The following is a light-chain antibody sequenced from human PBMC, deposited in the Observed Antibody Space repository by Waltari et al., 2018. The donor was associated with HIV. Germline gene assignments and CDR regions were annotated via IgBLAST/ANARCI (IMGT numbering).Light chain of an antibody. CDR1: QTISIY. J-gene: IGKJ1*01. CDR3: QQSYSTPWT. CDR2: AAS. Sequence: DIQMTQSPSSLSASVGDRVTIPCRASQTISIYLNWYQQIPGKAPKLLIYAASSLQAGVPSRFSGSGSGTDFTLTITSLQPEDFATYYCQQSYSTPWTFGQGTKVEIK. V-gene: IGKV1-39*01.